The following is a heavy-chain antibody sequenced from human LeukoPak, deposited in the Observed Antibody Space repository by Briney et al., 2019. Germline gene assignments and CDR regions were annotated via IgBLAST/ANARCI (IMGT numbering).Heavy chain of an antibody. CDR1: GFTFSNYW. V-gene: IGHV3-7*01. Sequence: GGSLRLSCAASGFTFSNYWMTWVRQAPGKGLEWVANIKRDGSEKYYVDSVKGRFTISRDNAQNSLYLQMSSLRDEDTAVYYCARGRGYDFWSGYYLDYWGQGTLVTVSS. CDR3: ARGRGYDFWSGYYLDY. J-gene: IGHJ4*02. CDR2: IKRDGSEK. D-gene: IGHD3-3*01.